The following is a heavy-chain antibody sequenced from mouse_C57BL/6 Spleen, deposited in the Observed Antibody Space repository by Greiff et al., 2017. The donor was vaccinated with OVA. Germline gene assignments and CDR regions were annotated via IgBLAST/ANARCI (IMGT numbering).Heavy chain of an antibody. J-gene: IGHJ1*03. CDR1: GYTFTEYT. CDR3: ARHERGYGNYDWYFDV. D-gene: IGHD2-10*02. V-gene: IGHV1-62-2*01. Sequence: QVQLKESGAELVKPGASVKLSCKASGYTFTEYTIHWVKQRSGQGLEWIGWFYPGSGSIKYNEKFKDKATLTADKSSSTVYMGLSRLTSEDSAVYFCARHERGYGNYDWYFDVWGTGTTVTVSS. CDR2: FYPGSGSI.